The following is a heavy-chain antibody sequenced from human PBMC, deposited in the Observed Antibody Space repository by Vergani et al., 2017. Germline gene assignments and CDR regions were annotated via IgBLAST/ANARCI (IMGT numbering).Heavy chain of an antibody. CDR3: ASGPWLVIIYDY. D-gene: IGHD3-3*01. J-gene: IGHJ4*02. CDR2: IYHSGST. V-gene: IGHV4-38-2*01. Sequence: QVQLQESGPGLVKPSETLSLTCAVSGYSISSGYYWGWIRQPPGKGLEWIGSIYHSGSTYYNPSLKSRVTISVDTSKNQFSLKLSSVTAADTAVYYCASGPWLVIIYDYWGQGTLVTVSS. CDR1: GYSISSGYY.